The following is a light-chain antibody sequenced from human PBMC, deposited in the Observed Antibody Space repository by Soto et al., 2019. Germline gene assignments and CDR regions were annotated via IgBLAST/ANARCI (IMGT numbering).Light chain of an antibody. CDR1: QSVSSY. J-gene: IGKJ4*01. CDR3: QQRSNWPSVGT. Sequence: EIVLTQSPATLSLSPGKRATLSCRASQSVSSYLAWYQQKPGQAPRLLIYDASNRATGIPARFSGSGSGTDFTLTISSLEPEDFAVYYCQQRSNWPSVGTFGGGTKWIS. CDR2: DAS. V-gene: IGKV3-11*01.